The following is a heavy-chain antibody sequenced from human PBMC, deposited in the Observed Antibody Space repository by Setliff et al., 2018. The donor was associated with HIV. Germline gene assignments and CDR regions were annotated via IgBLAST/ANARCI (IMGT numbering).Heavy chain of an antibody. CDR3: ARGFSGDYLFTGYLDV. Sequence: SETLSLTCAVYGGSFSGFYWNWIRQAPGKGLEWIWEINHRRRTKYNPSLKSRVTISVDTSKNQFSLKLSSVTAADTAFYYCARGFSGDYLFTGYLDVWGKGTTVTVSS. V-gene: IGHV4-34*01. D-gene: IGHD3-22*01. CDR1: GGSFSGFY. J-gene: IGHJ6*03. CDR2: INHRRRT.